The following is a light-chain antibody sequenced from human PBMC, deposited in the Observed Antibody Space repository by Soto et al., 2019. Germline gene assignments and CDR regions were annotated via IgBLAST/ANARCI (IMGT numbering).Light chain of an antibody. V-gene: IGKV1-39*01. CDR3: QQSYSAPFT. CDR2: GAS. CDR1: QSISSY. J-gene: IGKJ3*01. Sequence: DIQMTQSPSSLSASAGDRVTITCRASQSISSYLNWYQQKPGKAPKLLIYGASSLQSGVPSRFSGSGSGTDFTLTISNLQPEDFATYYCQQSYSAPFTFGPGTKVDIK.